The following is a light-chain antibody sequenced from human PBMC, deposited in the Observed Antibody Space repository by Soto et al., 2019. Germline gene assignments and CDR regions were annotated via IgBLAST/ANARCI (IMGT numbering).Light chain of an antibody. CDR1: SSNIGANYD. CDR2: GNN. V-gene: IGLV1-40*01. J-gene: IGLJ1*01. Sequence: QDVVTQPPSVSGAPGQRVTISCTGSSSNIGANYDVHWYQHRPGTAPKLLIFGNNNRPSGVPDRFSGSKSGTSASLAITGLQAEDEGDYYCQSYDSTLSARYVFGTGTKLTVL. CDR3: QSYDSTLSARYV.